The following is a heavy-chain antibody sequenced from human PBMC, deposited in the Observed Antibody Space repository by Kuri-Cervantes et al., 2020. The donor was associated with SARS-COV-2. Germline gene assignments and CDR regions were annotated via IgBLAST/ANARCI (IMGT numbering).Heavy chain of an antibody. J-gene: IGHJ6*02. CDR2: IYYSGST. D-gene: IGHD3-10*01. CDR3: ARGRDYYGSGSYNYYYYGMDV. CDR1: GGSISSYY. V-gene: IGHV4-59*12. Sequence: SETLSLTCTVSGGSISSYYWSWIRQPPGKGLEWIGYIYYSGSTNNNPSLKSRVTISVDTSKNQFSLKLSSVTAADTAVYYCARGRDYYGSGSYNYYYYGMDVWGQGTTVTVSS.